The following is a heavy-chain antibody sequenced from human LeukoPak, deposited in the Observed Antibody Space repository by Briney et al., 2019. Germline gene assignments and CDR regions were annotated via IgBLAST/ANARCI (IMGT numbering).Heavy chain of an antibody. V-gene: IGHV3-11*01. CDR1: GFTFSDYN. CDR3: ARETRYSGSYYGDAFDI. D-gene: IGHD1-26*01. J-gene: IGHJ3*02. Sequence: PGGSLRLSCAASGFTFSDYNMRWIRQAPGKGLEWVSSISRSGSTKYYADSVKGRFTISRDNAKNSLFLQMNSLRAEDTAVYYCARETRYSGSYYGDAFDIWGQGTMVTVSS. CDR2: ISRSGSTK.